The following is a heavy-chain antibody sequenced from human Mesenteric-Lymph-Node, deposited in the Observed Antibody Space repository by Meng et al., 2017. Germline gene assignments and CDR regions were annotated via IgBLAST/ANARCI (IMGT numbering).Heavy chain of an antibody. Sequence: SCAISGDSVSSNSAAWNWIRQSPSRGLEWLGRTYYRSKWYNDYAVSVKSRITINPDTSKNQFSLQLNSVTPEDTAVYYCAREHSSSWQYYFDYWGQGTLVTVSS. CDR2: TYYRSKWYN. D-gene: IGHD6-13*01. CDR3: AREHSSSWQYYFDY. CDR1: GDSVSSNSAA. J-gene: IGHJ4*02. V-gene: IGHV6-1*01.